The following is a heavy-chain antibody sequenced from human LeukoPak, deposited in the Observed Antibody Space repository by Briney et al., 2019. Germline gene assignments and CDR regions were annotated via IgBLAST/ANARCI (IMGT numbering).Heavy chain of an antibody. CDR2: IYYNGNS. CDR1: GGSFSGYY. V-gene: IGHV4-34*11. D-gene: IGHD1-7*01. CDR3: TGELAGTTVHY. Sequence: SETLSLTCAVYGGSFSGYYWSWIRQPPGKGLEWIGSIYYNGNSFYNPSLKSRFTTSVDTSKNQFSLNLSSVTAADTAVYFCTGELAGTTVHYWGQGTLVTVSS. J-gene: IGHJ4*02.